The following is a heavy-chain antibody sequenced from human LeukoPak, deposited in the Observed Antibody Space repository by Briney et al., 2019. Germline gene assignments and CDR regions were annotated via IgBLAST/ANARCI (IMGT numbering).Heavy chain of an antibody. CDR3: ARRGGIQPRDD. J-gene: IGHJ4*02. D-gene: IGHD5-18*01. CDR1: GYTFTSYG. CDR2: ISAYNGNT. V-gene: IGHV1-18*01. Sequence: ASVKVSCKASGYTFTSYGISWVRQAPGQGLEWMGWISAYNGNTNYAQKLQGRVTMTRDTSISTAYMGLSRLRSDDTAVYYCARRGGIQPRDDWGQGTLVTVSS.